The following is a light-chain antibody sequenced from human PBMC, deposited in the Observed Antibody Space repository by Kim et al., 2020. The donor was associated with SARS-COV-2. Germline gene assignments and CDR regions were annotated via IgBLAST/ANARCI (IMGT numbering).Light chain of an antibody. CDR1: QSVSGS. V-gene: IGKV3-11*01. Sequence: EIVLTQSPATLSLSPGERATLSCRASQSVSGSLAWYQQKPGQAPRLLIYDATNRATGIPARFSGSGSGTDFTLTISSLEAEDFAVYYWQYGNNSPMTFGQGTRLEIK. J-gene: IGKJ5*01. CDR2: DAT. CDR3: QYGNNSPMT.